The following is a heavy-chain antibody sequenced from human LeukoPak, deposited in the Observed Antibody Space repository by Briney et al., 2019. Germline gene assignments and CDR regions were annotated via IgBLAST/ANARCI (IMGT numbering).Heavy chain of an antibody. CDR1: GYTFTSYG. CDR2: ISAYNGNT. V-gene: IGHV1-18*04. D-gene: IGHD3-16*02. Sequence: ASVKVSCKASGYTFTSYGISWVRQAPGQGLEWMGWISAYNGNTNYAQKLQGRVTMTTDTSTSTAYTELRSLRSDDTVVYYCATFVWGSYRSEDYWGQGTLVTVSS. CDR3: ATFVWGSYRSEDY. J-gene: IGHJ4*02.